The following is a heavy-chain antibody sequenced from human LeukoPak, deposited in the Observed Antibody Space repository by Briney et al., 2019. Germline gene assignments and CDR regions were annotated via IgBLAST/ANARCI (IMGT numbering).Heavy chain of an antibody. Sequence: GGSLRLSCAASGFTFSSSWIHWVRQAPGKGLLWVSRINKDGSVTDYAESVKGRLSISRDNAKNTLYLQMNSLRVEDTAIYYCVKVRGRARVGYFDYWGQGTLVTVSS. V-gene: IGHV3-74*01. D-gene: IGHD1-26*01. J-gene: IGHJ4*02. CDR3: VKVRGRARVGYFDY. CDR1: GFTFSSSW. CDR2: INKDGSVT.